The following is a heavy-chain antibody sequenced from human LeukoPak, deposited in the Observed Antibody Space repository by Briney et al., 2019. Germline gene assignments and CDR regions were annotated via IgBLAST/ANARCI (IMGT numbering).Heavy chain of an antibody. Sequence: PGGSLRLSCAASGFTLSSYGMHWVRQAPGKGLEWVAVIWYDGSNKYYADSVKGRFTISRDNSKNTLYLQMNSLRAEDTAVYYCASAGLAYCGGDCPYYFDYWGQGTLVTVSS. V-gene: IGHV3-33*01. CDR1: GFTLSSYG. CDR2: IWYDGSNK. J-gene: IGHJ4*02. CDR3: ASAGLAYCGGDCPYYFDY. D-gene: IGHD2-21*02.